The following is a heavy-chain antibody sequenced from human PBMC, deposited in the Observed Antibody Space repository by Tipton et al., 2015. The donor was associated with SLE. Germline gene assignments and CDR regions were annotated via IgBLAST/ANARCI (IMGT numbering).Heavy chain of an antibody. V-gene: IGHV1-69*01. CDR2: IIPVFGTA. J-gene: IGHJ4*02. CDR1: GGSFSNYD. CDR3: ARGSSSWVKYFDY. D-gene: IGHD6-6*01. Sequence: QLVQSGAEVKKPGSSVKVSCKASGGSFSNYDINWVRQAPGQGLEWLGGIIPVFGTAEYEQKFQGRITITADESSSTAYMELSSLRSEDTAVYYCARGSSSWVKYFDYWGQGTLVTVSS.